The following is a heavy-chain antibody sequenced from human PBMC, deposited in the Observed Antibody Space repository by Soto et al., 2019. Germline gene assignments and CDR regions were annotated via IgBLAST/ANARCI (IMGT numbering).Heavy chain of an antibody. Sequence: QVQLVQSGAEVKKPGSSVKVSCKASGGTFSSYTISWVRQAPGQGLEWMGRIIPILGIANYAQKFQGRVTIAADKSTSAAYMELSSLRSEDTAVYYCARCGGSCHETEYFQHWGQGTLVTVSS. CDR1: GGTFSSYT. CDR3: ARCGGSCHETEYFQH. J-gene: IGHJ1*01. CDR2: IIPILGIA. D-gene: IGHD2-15*01. V-gene: IGHV1-69*02.